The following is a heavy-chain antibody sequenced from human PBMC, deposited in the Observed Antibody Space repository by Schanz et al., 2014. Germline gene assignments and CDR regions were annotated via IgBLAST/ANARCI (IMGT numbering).Heavy chain of an antibody. CDR2: ISSSGTTI. Sequence: EVQLVESGGGLVKPGGSLRLSCTASGFAFSSYSMNWVRQAPGKGLEWVSYISSSGTTIYYADSVKGRFTISRDNAKNSLFLQMNRLRAEDTALYYCAIIGVMVAVAGTRADYWGQGTLVTVSS. D-gene: IGHD6-19*01. V-gene: IGHV3-21*05. J-gene: IGHJ4*02. CDR1: GFAFSSYS. CDR3: AIIGVMVAVAGTRADY.